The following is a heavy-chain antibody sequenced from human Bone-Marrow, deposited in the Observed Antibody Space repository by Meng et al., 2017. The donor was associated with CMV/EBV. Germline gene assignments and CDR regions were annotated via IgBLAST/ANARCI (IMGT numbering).Heavy chain of an antibody. D-gene: IGHD5/OR15-5a*01. Sequence: GGSVRLSCAASGFTVSSNYMSWVRQAPGKGLEWVSVIYSGGSTYYADSVKGRFTISRDNSKNTLYLQMNSLRAADTAVYYCARASPSVSVFDIWGQGTMVTVSS. CDR1: GFTVSSNY. CDR2: IYSGGST. V-gene: IGHV3-53*01. CDR3: ARASPSVSVFDI. J-gene: IGHJ3*02.